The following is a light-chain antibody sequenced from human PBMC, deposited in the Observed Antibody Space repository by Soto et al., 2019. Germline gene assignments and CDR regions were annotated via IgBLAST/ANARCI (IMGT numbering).Light chain of an antibody. CDR3: QQYARSPWT. J-gene: IGKJ1*01. Sequence: VLTQSPGTLSLSPGEAATLYCRASQTVSSGYLAWYQQRSGQAPRLLIYGSSSRAYDVPDRFSGSGYGTEFALTISSLEPEDFAVYFGQQYARSPWTCGQGTKLEIK. CDR2: GSS. V-gene: IGKV3-20*01. CDR1: QTVSSGY.